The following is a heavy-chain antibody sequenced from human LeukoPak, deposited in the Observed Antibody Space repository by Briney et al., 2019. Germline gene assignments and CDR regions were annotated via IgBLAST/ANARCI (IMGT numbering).Heavy chain of an antibody. J-gene: IGHJ6*04. CDR2: IYYSGST. CDR1: GGSINSYY. V-gene: IGHV4-59*12. CDR3: ARDGEYYPGSRDYYNVGQYMDV. D-gene: IGHD3-10*01. Sequence: SETLSLTCTVSGGSINSYYWSWIRQPPGKGLEWIGYIYYSGSTKHNPSLKSRVTISVDTYKNQFSLKLSSVTAADTAVYYCARDGEYYPGSRDYYNVGQYMDVWGKGTTVTISS.